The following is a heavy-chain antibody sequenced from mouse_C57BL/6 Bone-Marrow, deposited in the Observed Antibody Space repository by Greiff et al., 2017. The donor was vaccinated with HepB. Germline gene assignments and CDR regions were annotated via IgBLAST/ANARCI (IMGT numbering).Heavy chain of an antibody. CDR3: TLYYGYDDYAMDY. CDR1: GYTFTSYW. Sequence: SGTVLARPGASVKMSCKTSGYTFTSYWMHWVKQRPGQGLEWIGAIYPGNSDTSYNQKFKGKAKLTAVTSASTAYMELSSLTNEDSAVYYCTLYYGYDDYAMDYWGQGTSVTVSS. CDR2: IYPGNSDT. V-gene: IGHV1-5*01. J-gene: IGHJ4*01. D-gene: IGHD2-2*01.